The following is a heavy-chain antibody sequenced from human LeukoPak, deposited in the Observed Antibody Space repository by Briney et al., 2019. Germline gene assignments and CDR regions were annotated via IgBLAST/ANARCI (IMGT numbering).Heavy chain of an antibody. CDR1: GFTFSSYG. Sequence: GGSLRLSCAASGFTFSSYGMHWVRQAPGKGLEWVAVISYDGSNKYYADSVKGRFTISRDNSKNTLYLQMNSLRAEDTAVYYCAKDQFGVVVTFFDYWGQGTLVTVSS. J-gene: IGHJ4*02. V-gene: IGHV3-30*18. CDR2: ISYDGSNK. D-gene: IGHD3-22*01. CDR3: AKDQFGVVVTFFDY.